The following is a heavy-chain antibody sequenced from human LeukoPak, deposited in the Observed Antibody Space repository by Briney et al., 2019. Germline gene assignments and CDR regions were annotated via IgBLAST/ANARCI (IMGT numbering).Heavy chain of an antibody. Sequence: PGGSLRLSCAASGFTFSSYSMNWVRQAPGKGLEWVSSISSSSSPIYYADSVKGRFTISRDNAKNSLYLQMNSLRAEDTAVYYCARDSAIVGAFGAFDVWGQGTMVTVSS. D-gene: IGHD1-26*01. V-gene: IGHV3-21*01. CDR1: GFTFSSYS. CDR2: ISSSSSPI. CDR3: ARDSAIVGAFGAFDV. J-gene: IGHJ3*01.